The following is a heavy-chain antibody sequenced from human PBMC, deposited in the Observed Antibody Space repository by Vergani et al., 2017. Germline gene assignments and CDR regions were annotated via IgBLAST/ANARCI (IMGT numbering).Heavy chain of an antibody. CDR1: GFTFSSYW. V-gene: IGHV3-74*01. CDR2: INSDGSST. D-gene: IGHD6-19*01. J-gene: IGHJ4*02. Sequence: EVQLVESGGGLVQPGGSLRLSCAASGFTFSSYWMHWFRQAPGKGLVWVSRINSDGSSTSYADSVKGRFTISRDNAKNTLYLRMNSLRAEDTAVYYCAREKYSSGWTAIDYWGQGTLVTVSS. CDR3: AREKYSSGWTAIDY.